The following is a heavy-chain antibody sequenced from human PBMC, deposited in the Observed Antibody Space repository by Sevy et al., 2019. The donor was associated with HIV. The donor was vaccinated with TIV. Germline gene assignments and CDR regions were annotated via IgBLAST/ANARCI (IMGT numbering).Heavy chain of an antibody. CDR3: AGVDVKVRGIISSDVFDI. J-gene: IGHJ3*02. CDR2: MYHSGST. V-gene: IGHV4-38-2*02. CDR1: GYSISTSHY. Sequence: SETLSLTCIVSGYSISTSHYWGWIRQPPGKGLEWIGSMYHSGSTFYNPYLRSRVTISVDTSKNHLSLKLASVTAADTAVYFCAGVDVKVRGIISSDVFDIWGQRTMVTVSS. D-gene: IGHD3-10*01.